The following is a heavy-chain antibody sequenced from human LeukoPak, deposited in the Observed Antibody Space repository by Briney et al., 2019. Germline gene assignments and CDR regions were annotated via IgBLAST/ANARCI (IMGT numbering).Heavy chain of an antibody. D-gene: IGHD2-8*02. CDR3: ARGRRGVGYYFDY. J-gene: IGHJ4*02. Sequence: SETLSLTCAVYGGSFSGYYWSWIRQPPGKGLEWIGEINHSGSTNYNPSLKSRVTISVDTSKNQFSLKLSSVTAADTAVYYCARGRRGVGYYFDYGGQGPLVTVS. CDR2: INHSGST. V-gene: IGHV4-34*01. CDR1: GGSFSGYY.